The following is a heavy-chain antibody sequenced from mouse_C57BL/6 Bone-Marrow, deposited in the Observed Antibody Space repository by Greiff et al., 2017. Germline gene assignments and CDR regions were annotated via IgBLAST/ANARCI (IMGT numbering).Heavy chain of an antibody. CDR1: GFNIKDDY. Sequence: EVQLQQSGAELVRPGASVKLSCTASGFNIKDDYMHWVKQRPEQGLEWIGWIDPEIGDTEYASKFQGKATITSDISSNTAYLQLSSLTSEDTAVYYCSSFDGNYFDFWGQGTPLTVAS. CDR2: IDPEIGDT. J-gene: IGHJ2*01. D-gene: IGHD2-3*01. V-gene: IGHV14-4*01. CDR3: SSFDGNYFDF.